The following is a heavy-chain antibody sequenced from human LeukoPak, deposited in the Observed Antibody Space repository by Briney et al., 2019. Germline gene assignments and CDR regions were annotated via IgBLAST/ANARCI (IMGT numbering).Heavy chain of an antibody. V-gene: IGHV3-21*01. CDR2: ISSSSSYI. Sequence: GGSLRLSCAASGFTFSSYSMNWVRQAPGKGLEWVLSISSSSSYIYYADSVKGRFTISRDNAKNSLYLQMNSLRAEDTAVYYCARVGGQRYYDFWSGSYYFDYWGQGTLVTVSS. J-gene: IGHJ4*02. CDR1: GFTFSSYS. D-gene: IGHD3-3*01. CDR3: ARVGGQRYYDFWSGSYYFDY.